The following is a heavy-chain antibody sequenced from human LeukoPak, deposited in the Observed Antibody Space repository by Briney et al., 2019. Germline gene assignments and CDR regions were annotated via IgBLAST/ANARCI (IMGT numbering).Heavy chain of an antibody. Sequence: GGSLRLSCAASGFTFSSYSMNWVRQAPGKGLEWVSSISSSSSYIYYADSVKGRFTISRDNAKNSLYLQMNSLRAEDTAVYYCARDRGGYCSGGSCYSRYYYGMDVWGQGTTVTVSS. CDR2: ISSSSSYI. CDR1: GFTFSSYS. V-gene: IGHV3-21*01. J-gene: IGHJ6*02. CDR3: ARDRGGYCSGGSCYSRYYYGMDV. D-gene: IGHD2-15*01.